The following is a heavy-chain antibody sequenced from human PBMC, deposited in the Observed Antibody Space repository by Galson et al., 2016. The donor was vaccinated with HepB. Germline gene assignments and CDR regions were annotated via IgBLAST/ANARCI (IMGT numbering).Heavy chain of an antibody. CDR3: ARVSQKHIVVVPAALHFDY. J-gene: IGHJ4*02. D-gene: IGHD2-2*02. CDR2: INTGNADT. Sequence: SVKVSCKASGYTFSTYAMHWVRQAPGQRLEWMGWINTGNADTEYSPKFQGRVTITRDTSASTAYMEPSSLRSEDTAVYYCARVSQKHIVVVPAALHFDYWGQGTLVTVSS. V-gene: IGHV1-3*04. CDR1: GYTFSTYA.